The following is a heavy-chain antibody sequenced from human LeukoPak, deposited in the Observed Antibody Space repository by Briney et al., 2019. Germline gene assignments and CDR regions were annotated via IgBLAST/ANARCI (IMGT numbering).Heavy chain of an antibody. CDR3: ARGAPYYIAARKGYDP. CDR1: GYTFTCYY. D-gene: IGHD6-6*01. V-gene: IGHV1-2*06. CDR2: INPNSGGT. Sequence: GASVKVSCKASGYTFTCYYMHWVRQAPGQGLEWMGRINPNSGGTNYAQKFQGRVTMTRDTSISTAYMELSRLRSDDTAVYYCARGAPYYIAARKGYDPWGQGTLVTVSS. J-gene: IGHJ5*02.